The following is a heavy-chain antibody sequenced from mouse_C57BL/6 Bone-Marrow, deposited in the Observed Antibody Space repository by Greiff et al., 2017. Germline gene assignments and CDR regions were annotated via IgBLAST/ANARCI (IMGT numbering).Heavy chain of an antibody. V-gene: IGHV7-3*01. J-gene: IGHJ3*01. CDR3: ARSPIYYGSFAY. Sequence: EVKLVESGGGLVQPGGSLSLSCAASGFTFTDYYMSWVRQPPGKALEWLGFIRNKANGYTTEYSASVKGRFTISSDNSQSILYLQMNALRAEDSATYYCARSPIYYGSFAYWGQGTLVTVSA. D-gene: IGHD2-1*01. CDR2: IRNKANGYTT. CDR1: GFTFTDYY.